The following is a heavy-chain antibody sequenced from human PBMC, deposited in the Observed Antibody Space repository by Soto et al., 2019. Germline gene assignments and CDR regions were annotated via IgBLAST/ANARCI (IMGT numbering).Heavy chain of an antibody. J-gene: IGHJ1*01. CDR1: GFTFSSYS. D-gene: IGHD6-6*01. CDR2: ISSSSSYI. Sequence: GSLRLSCAASGFTFSSYSMNWVRQAPGKGLEWVSSISSSSSYIYYADSVKGRFTISRDNAKNSLYLQMNSLRAEDTAVYYCARDQEGIAARPGYFQHWGQGTLVTVSS. CDR3: ARDQEGIAARPGYFQH. V-gene: IGHV3-21*01.